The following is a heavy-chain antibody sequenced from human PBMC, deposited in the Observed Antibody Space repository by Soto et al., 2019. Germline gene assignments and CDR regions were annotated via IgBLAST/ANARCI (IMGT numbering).Heavy chain of an antibody. D-gene: IGHD3-10*01. J-gene: IGHJ6*02. CDR2: IYPGDAKT. CDR3: ARLGQEWYGELSSGMDV. CDR1: GYRFTDYW. V-gene: IGHV5-51*03. Sequence: EVQLVQSGAEVKKPGESLRSSCRCSGYRFTDYWIAWVRQMSGKGPEWMGVIYPGDAKTIYSPSFEGQITISVDKSISAAYLQWGSLEASDSAMYYCARLGQEWYGELSSGMDVWGQGTTVIVSS.